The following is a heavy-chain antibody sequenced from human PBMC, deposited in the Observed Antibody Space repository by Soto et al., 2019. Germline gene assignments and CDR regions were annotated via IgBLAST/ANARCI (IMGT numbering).Heavy chain of an antibody. J-gene: IGHJ4*02. CDR2: IYPGDSDT. D-gene: IGHD6-6*01. CDR3: VVYSSSSGRHFDY. Sequence: PGESLKISCKSSGYIFSKYWIGWVRQMPGKGLEWMGIIYPGDSDTRYSPSFQGQVTISVDKSITTAYLQWRSLKASDTAIYYCVVYSSSSGRHFDYWGQGTLVTVSS. V-gene: IGHV5-51*01. CDR1: GYIFSKYW.